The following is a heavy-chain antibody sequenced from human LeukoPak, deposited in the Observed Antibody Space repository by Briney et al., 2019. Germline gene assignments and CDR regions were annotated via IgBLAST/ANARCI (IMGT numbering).Heavy chain of an antibody. CDR3: ARRLGYCSDGSCYSLNY. V-gene: IGHV1-8*01. Sequence: ASVKVSCKASGYTFTSYDINWVRQATGQGPEWMGWTNPNSGNTGYAQKFQGRVAMTRNSSISTAYMELSSLRSEDTAVYYCARRLGYCSDGSCYSLNYWGQGTLVTVSS. CDR2: TNPNSGNT. CDR1: GYTFTSYD. J-gene: IGHJ4*02. D-gene: IGHD2-15*01.